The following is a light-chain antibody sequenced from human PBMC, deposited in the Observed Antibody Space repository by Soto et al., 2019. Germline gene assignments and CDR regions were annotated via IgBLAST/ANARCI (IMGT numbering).Light chain of an antibody. CDR3: QQFYIPPPT. J-gene: IGKJ1*01. V-gene: IGKV1-39*01. CDR2: AAS. Sequence: DIHMTQSPSSVSASVGGRVTISCRASQSISSYLNWYQQKPGKAPKLLIYAASSLQSGVPSRFSGSGSGTDFTLTISSLQPEDVAVYYCQQFYIPPPTFGQGTKVDIK. CDR1: QSISSY.